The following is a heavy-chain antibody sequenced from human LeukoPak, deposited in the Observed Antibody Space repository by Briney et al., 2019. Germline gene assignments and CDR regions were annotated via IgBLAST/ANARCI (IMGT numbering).Heavy chain of an antibody. J-gene: IGHJ4*02. D-gene: IGHD1-1*01. V-gene: IGHV1-8*02. CDR1: GYTFTSYY. CDR3: ARGWGTTGTTDNFDY. Sequence: GASVKVSCKASGYTFTSYYMHWVRQATGQGLEWMGWMNPNSGNTGYAQKFQGRVTMTRNTPISTAYMELSSLRSEDTAVYYCARGWGTTGTTDNFDYWGQGTLVTVSS. CDR2: MNPNSGNT.